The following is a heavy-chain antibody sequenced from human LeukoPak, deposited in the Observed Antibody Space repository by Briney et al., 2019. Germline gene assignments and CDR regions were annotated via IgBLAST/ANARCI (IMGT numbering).Heavy chain of an antibody. CDR1: GGSISTSSYY. J-gene: IGHJ6*03. CDR3: ARHCTGDICAAYYFYYYMDV. Sequence: PSETLSLTCTVSGGSISTSSYYWGWIRQPPGKVLEWIGSISESGRTYYNPSLKSRVIISVDTSKKHFSLKLSSVTAADTAVYYCARHCTGDICAAYYFYYYMDVWGKGTTVTVSS. V-gene: IGHV4-39*02. CDR2: ISESGRT. D-gene: IGHD2-8*02.